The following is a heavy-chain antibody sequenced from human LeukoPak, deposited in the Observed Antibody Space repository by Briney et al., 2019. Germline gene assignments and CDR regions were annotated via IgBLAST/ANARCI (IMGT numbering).Heavy chain of an antibody. J-gene: IGHJ6*02. Sequence: SETLSLTCAVYGGSFSGYYWSWIRQPPGKGLEWIGEINHSGSTNYNPSLKSRVTISVDTSKNQFSLKLSSVTAADTAVYYCARGSQWLAYYYGMDVWGQGTTVTVSS. V-gene: IGHV4-34*01. CDR1: GGSFSGYY. CDR2: INHSGST. D-gene: IGHD6-19*01. CDR3: ARGSQWLAYYYGMDV.